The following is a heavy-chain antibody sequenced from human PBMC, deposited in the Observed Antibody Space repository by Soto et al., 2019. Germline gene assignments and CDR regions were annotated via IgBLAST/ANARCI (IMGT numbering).Heavy chain of an antibody. J-gene: IGHJ6*02. V-gene: IGHV5-10-1*01. CDR3: ARHGFEWFGENPLNYYYYYGMDV. CDR2: IDPSDSYT. CDR1: GYSFTSYW. Sequence: GESLTISFTSSGYSFTSYWIRWVRQMPGKGLEWMGRIDPSDSYTNYSPSFQGHVTISADKSISTAYLQWSSLKASDTAMYYCARHGFEWFGENPLNYYYYYGMDVWGQGTTVTVSS. D-gene: IGHD3-10*01.